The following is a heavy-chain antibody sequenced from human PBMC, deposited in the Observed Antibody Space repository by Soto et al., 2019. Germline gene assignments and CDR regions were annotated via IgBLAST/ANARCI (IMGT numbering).Heavy chain of an antibody. CDR3: ARGPHYYESSGQSQSDY. V-gene: IGHV4-34*01. CDR2: TNEGGFT. CDR1: AGSSSGYY. D-gene: IGHD3-22*01. J-gene: IGHJ4*02. Sequence: QVQLQPGAAGLLNPSATLSLTCAVYAGSSSGYYWTWIRQPPGKGREWIGDTNEGGFTNFNPSLESRLTISVDTSKKEYSLKLTSVTAADTAVYFCARGPHYYESSGQSQSDYWGQGTLVTVSS.